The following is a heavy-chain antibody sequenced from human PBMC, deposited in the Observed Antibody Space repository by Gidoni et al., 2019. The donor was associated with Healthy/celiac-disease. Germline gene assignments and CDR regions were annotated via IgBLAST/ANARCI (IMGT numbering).Heavy chain of an antibody. CDR2: IKQDGSEK. J-gene: IGHJ4*02. Sequence: EVQRVESGGGLVEPGGFLRRSCTGCGITFSTYWMYWVRQAPWKGLELVANIKQDGSEKNYVDSVKGRFTVTRDNAKNSVYLQMNSLRVEDTGVYYGAREGFGPGSFWGQGSLVTVSS. CDR1: GITFSTYW. V-gene: IGHV3-7*01. D-gene: IGHD3-10*01. CDR3: AREGFGPGSF.